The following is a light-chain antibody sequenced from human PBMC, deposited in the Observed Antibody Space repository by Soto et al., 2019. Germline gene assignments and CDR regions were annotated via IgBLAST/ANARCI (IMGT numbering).Light chain of an antibody. V-gene: IGKV3-15*01. CDR3: QQYNKWPQT. CDR2: GAS. Sequence: IVLTQSPATLSLSPGERATLSCRASQSVGTYLAWYQQKPGQAPRLLIYGASTRATGIPARFSGSGSGTEFTLTISSLQSEDFAIYYCQQYNKWPQTFGQGTKVDIK. J-gene: IGKJ1*01. CDR1: QSVGTY.